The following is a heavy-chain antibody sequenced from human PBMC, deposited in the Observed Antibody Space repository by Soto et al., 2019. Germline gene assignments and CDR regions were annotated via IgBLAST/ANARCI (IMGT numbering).Heavy chain of an antibody. CDR1: GGSVRSGSYY. CDR3: ARDSSGRHDY. CDR2: IYQSGTT. Sequence: NPSETLSLTCSVSGGSVRSGSYYWTWTRQPPGKGLEWIGYIYQSGTTNYNASLKSRVTISIDTSKNQFFLKLNSVTAADTAVYYCARDSSGRHDYWGQGTLVTVSS. J-gene: IGHJ4*02. V-gene: IGHV4-61*01. D-gene: IGHD3-22*01.